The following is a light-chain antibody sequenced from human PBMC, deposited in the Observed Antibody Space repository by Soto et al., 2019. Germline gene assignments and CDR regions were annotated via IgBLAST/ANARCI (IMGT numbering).Light chain of an antibody. Sequence: EIVVTQSPVTLSVSPGETATLSCRASQNVFNNLAWYQVKPGQAPRLLIYGASTRATGIPVRFSGSGSRTDFTLTIHSLQSEDFAVYYCQQYNQWLTFGGGTKVEIK. CDR3: QQYNQWLT. CDR2: GAS. J-gene: IGKJ4*01. V-gene: IGKV3-15*01. CDR1: QNVFNN.